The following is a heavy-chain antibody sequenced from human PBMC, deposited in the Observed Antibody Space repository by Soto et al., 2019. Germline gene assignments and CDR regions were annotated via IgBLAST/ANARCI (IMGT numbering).Heavy chain of an antibody. D-gene: IGHD2-15*01. CDR2: IYVSGST. Sequence: SETRSLTCTVSGDSISSFYWSWIRQPAGKGLEWIGRIYVSGSTDCNPSLKSRVSMSVDRSKNQFSLKLTSVTAAETAVYYCVRHCSGGGCYSDYGMDVWGQGTTVTVSS. J-gene: IGHJ6*02. CDR3: VRHCSGGGCYSDYGMDV. V-gene: IGHV4-4*07. CDR1: GDSISSFY.